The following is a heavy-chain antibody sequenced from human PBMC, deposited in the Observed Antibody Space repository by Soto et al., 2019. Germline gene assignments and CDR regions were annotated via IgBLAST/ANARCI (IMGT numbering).Heavy chain of an antibody. CDR3: AKNGGITIFGVVIDTDTSLDF. D-gene: IGHD3-3*01. CDR2: ISGSGGST. V-gene: IGHV3-23*01. J-gene: IGHJ4*02. CDR1: GFALSGYG. Sequence: LSSGARGFALSGYGVSWVRRGTGKGLEWVSAISGSGGSTYYADSVKGRFTISRDNSKNTLYLQMNSLRAEDTAVYYCAKNGGITIFGVVIDTDTSLDFWGQGTLVTVS.